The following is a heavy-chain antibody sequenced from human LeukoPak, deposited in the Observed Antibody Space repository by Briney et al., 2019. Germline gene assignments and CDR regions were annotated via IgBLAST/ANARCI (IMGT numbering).Heavy chain of an antibody. CDR1: GFTFSGYA. V-gene: IGHV3-23*01. J-gene: IGHJ1*01. Sequence: GGSLRLSCAASGFTFSGYAMSWVRQAPGKGLEWVSGISGGGGSTYYADSVKGRFTISRDNSKNTLSLQMNGLRADDTAIYYCAKTMYYFDSSGYYYFQDWGQGTLVTVSS. D-gene: IGHD3-22*01. CDR3: AKTMYYFDSSGYYYFQD. CDR2: ISGGGGST.